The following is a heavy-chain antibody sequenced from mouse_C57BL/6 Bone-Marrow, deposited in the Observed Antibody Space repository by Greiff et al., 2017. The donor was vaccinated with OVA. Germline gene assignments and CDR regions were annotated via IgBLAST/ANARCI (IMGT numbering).Heavy chain of an antibody. J-gene: IGHJ3*01. CDR3: ARRDLYYDYDGVFAY. Sequence: VQLQQPGAELVKPGASVKLSCKASGYTFTSYWMHWVKQRPGQGLEWIGMIHPNSGSTNYNEKFKSKATLTVDKSSSTAYMQISSLTSEDSAVYYCARRDLYYDYDGVFAYWGQGTLVTVSA. D-gene: IGHD2-4*01. CDR1: GYTFTSYW. CDR2: IHPNSGST. V-gene: IGHV1-64*01.